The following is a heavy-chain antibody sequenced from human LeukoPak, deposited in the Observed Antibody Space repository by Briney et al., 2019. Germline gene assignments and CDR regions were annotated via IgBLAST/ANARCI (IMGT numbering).Heavy chain of an antibody. CDR3: ARDLGSLRNWFDP. D-gene: IGHD3-10*01. V-gene: IGHV4-30-4*01. J-gene: IGHJ5*02. CDR1: GGSISSGDYY. CDR2: IYYSGST. Sequence: PSETLSLTCTVSGGSISSGDYYWSWIRQPPGKGLEWIGYIYYSGSTYYNPSLKSRVTISVDTSKNQFSLKLSSVTAADTAVYYCARDLGSLRNWFDPWGQGTLVTVSS.